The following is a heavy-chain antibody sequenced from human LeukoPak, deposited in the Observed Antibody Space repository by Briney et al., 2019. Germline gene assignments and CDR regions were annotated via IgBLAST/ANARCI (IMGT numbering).Heavy chain of an antibody. CDR3: AVGLVGCSGGSCYPTDY. V-gene: IGHV3-30*03. J-gene: IGHJ4*02. CDR1: GFIFSDHF. Sequence: GGSLRLSCAVSGFIFSDHFMDWVRQAPGKGLEWVTVISDDGSNEYYADSVKGRFTISRDNSKNTVYLQMNSLSTEDTAVYYCAVGLVGCSGGSCYPTDYWGQGTLVTVSS. CDR2: ISDDGSNE. D-gene: IGHD2-15*01.